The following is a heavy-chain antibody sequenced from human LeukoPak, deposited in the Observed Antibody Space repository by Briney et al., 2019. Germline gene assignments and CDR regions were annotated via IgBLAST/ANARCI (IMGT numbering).Heavy chain of an antibody. CDR2: ISGYNGNT. D-gene: IGHD2-21*02. CDR3: ARDLGVTAIQASNWFDP. J-gene: IGHJ5*02. V-gene: IGHV1-18*01. CDR1: GYTFTSYG. Sequence: GASVKVSCKASGYTFTSYGITWVRQAPGQGLEWIGWISGYNGNTNYAQKLQGRVTMTADTSTSTAYMELSRLRSDDTAVYYCARDLGVTAIQASNWFDPWGQGTLVTVSS.